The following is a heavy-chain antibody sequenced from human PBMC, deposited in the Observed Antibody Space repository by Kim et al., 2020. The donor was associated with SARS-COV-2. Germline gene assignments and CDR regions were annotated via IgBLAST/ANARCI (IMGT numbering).Heavy chain of an antibody. D-gene: IGHD6-13*01. CDR3: AREGIAAAGIDP. Sequence: YYADSVKGRFTISRDNAKNSLYLQMNSLRAEDTAVYYCAREGIAAAGIDPWGQGTLVTVSS. V-gene: IGHV3-21*01. J-gene: IGHJ5*02.